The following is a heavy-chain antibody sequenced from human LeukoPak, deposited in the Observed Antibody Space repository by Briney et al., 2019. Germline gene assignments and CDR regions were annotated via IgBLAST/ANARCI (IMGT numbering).Heavy chain of an antibody. CDR2: IYTSGST. J-gene: IGHJ4*02. D-gene: IGHD3-9*01. CDR1: GGSISSGSYY. Sequence: SQTLSLTCTVSGGSISSGSYYWSWIRQPAGKGLEWIGRIYTSGSTNYNPSLKSRVTISVDTSKNQFSLKLSSVTAADTAVYYCATDLRYFDQSTDFDYWGQGTLVTVSS. V-gene: IGHV4-61*02. CDR3: ATDLRYFDQSTDFDY.